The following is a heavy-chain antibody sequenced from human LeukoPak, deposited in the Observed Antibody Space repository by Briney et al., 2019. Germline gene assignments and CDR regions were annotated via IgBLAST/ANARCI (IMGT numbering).Heavy chain of an antibody. V-gene: IGHV4-34*01. CDR1: GGSFSGYY. CDR2: INHSGST. CDR3: ARRMRPYYYYGMDV. J-gene: IGHJ6*02. D-gene: IGHD2/OR15-2a*01. Sequence: SETLSLTCAVYGGSFSGYYWSWIRQPPGKGLEWIGEINHSGSTNYNPSLKSRVTISVDTSKNQFSLKLSSVTAAHTAVYYCARRMRPYYYYGMDVWGQGTTVTVSS.